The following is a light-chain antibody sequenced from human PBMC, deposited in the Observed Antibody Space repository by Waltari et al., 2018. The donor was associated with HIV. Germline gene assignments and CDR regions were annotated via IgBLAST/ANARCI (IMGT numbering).Light chain of an antibody. CDR2: DDT. CDR3: HVWESSSDEYV. Sequence: SYVLTQPASVSVAPGPTANATRGGDKVESKSVHWYQQRAGKAPILVLYDDTDRPSGIPERFSGSNFGNTATLTISRVEAGDEGDYYCHVWESSSDEYVFGTGTKVTV. J-gene: IGLJ1*01. V-gene: IGLV3-21*02. CDR1: KVESKS.